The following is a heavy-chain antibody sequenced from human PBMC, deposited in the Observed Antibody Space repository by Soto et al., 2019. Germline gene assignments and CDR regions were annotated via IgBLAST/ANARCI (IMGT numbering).Heavy chain of an antibody. CDR2: IDPSDSYT. CDR3: ARLIIAVAPPVGFDY. CDR1: GYSFTSYW. D-gene: IGHD6-19*01. J-gene: IGHJ4*02. V-gene: IGHV5-10-1*01. Sequence: PGASLKISCKGSGYSFTSYWISWVRQMPGKGLEWMGRIDPSDSYTNYSPSFQGHVTISADKSISTAYLQWSSLKASDTATYYCARLIIAVAPPVGFDYWGQGTLVTVSS.